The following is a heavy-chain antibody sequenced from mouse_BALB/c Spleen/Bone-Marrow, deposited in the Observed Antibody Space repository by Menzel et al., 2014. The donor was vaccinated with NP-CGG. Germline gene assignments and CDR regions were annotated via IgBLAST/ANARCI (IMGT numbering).Heavy chain of an antibody. V-gene: IGHV1-20*02. CDR2: INPYNGDT. CDR1: GYSFTGYF. D-gene: IGHD2-4*01. J-gene: IGHJ3*01. CDR3: ERIYDYEGGACFAY. Sequence: EVQLQQSGPELVKPGASVKISCKASGYSFTGYFMNWVMQSHGKSLEWIGRINPYNGDTFYNQKFKGKATLTVDKSSNPAHMEPGSLESEASAVYFCERIYDYEGGACFAYGGQGTLVTVSA.